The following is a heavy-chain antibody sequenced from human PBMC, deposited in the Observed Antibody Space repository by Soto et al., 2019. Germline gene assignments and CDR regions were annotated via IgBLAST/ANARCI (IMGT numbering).Heavy chain of an antibody. V-gene: IGHV3-23*01. CDR1: GFTFSSYA. CDR2: ISGSGVST. CDR3: AKGGWCSSTSCYYYMDV. D-gene: IGHD2-2*01. J-gene: IGHJ6*03. Sequence: GGSLRLSCAASGFTFSSYAMSWVRQAPGKGLEWVLAISGSGVSTYYADSVKGRFTISRDNSKNTLYLQMNSLRAEDTAVYYCAKGGWCSSTSCYYYMDVWGKGTTVTVSS.